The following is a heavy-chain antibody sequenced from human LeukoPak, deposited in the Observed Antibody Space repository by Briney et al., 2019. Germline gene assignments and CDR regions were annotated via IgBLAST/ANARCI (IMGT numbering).Heavy chain of an antibody. D-gene: IGHD3-16*02. CDR3: ARDHGYDYVWGSYRYPYFDY. CDR2: IYSGGST. V-gene: IGHV3-66*01. Sequence: GGSLRPSCAASGFTVSSNYMSWVRQAPGKGLEWVSVIYSGGSTYYADSVKGRFTISRDNSKNTLYLQMNSLRAEDTAVYYCARDHGYDYVWGSYRYPYFDYWGQGTLVTVSS. J-gene: IGHJ4*02. CDR1: GFTVSSNY.